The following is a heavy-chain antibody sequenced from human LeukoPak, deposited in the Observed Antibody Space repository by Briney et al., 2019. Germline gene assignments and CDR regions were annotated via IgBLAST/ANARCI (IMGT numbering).Heavy chain of an antibody. CDR2: ISGSGGST. J-gene: IGHJ4*02. V-gene: IGHV3-23*01. Sequence: QSGGSLRLSCAASGFTFSSYAMSWVRQAPGKGLEWVSAISGSGGSTYYADSVKGRFTFSRDNSKNTLYLQMNSLGAEDTAVYYCARGGHCSGASCYQPNDYWGQGTLVTVSS. CDR3: ARGGHCSGASCYQPNDY. D-gene: IGHD2-15*01. CDR1: GFTFSSYA.